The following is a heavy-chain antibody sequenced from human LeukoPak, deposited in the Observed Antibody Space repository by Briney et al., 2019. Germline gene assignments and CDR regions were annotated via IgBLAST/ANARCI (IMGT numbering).Heavy chain of an antibody. J-gene: IGHJ4*02. Sequence: SGTLSLTCAVSGGSISSSNWWSWVRQPPGKGMEWIGYIYYSGSTRYNPSLKSRVTVSIDTSKNQFSLRLSSVTAADTAIYYCARDTPGYCSGGDCYPGRGIDSWGQGTLVTVSS. CDR2: IYYSGST. V-gene: IGHV4-4*02. D-gene: IGHD2-8*02. CDR1: GGSISSSNW. CDR3: ARDTPGYCSGGDCYPGRGIDS.